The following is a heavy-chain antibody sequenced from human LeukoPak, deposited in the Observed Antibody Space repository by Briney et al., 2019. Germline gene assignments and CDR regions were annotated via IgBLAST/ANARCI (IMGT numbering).Heavy chain of an antibody. V-gene: IGHV4-34*01. CDR3: SFGDV. CDR1: GGSFSGYY. D-gene: IGHD1-26*01. CDR2: INHSGFT. Sequence: SETLSLTCGVCGGSFSGYYWSWLRQSPGKGLEWIGEINHSGFTNSNPSLKSRVTMSADTSKNQFSLKVSYVCAADTAVCGRSFGDVWGQGTMVTVSS. J-gene: IGHJ6*02.